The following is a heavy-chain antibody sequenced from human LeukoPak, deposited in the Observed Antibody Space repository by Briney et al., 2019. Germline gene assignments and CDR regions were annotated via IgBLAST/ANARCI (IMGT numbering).Heavy chain of an antibody. CDR2: INPNSGAT. J-gene: IGHJ4*02. V-gene: IGHV1-2*02. D-gene: IGHD5-12*01. CDR3: ARIPLGVVATGY. CDR1: GYTFANYY. Sequence: ASVKVSCKASGYTFANYYMHWERQAPGQGLEWMGWINPNSGATNYAQKFQGRVTMTRDTSISTAYMGLSRLKSDDTAVYYCARIPLGVVATGYWGQGALVTVSS.